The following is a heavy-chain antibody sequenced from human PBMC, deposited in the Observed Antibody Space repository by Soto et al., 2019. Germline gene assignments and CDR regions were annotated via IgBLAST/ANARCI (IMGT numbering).Heavy chain of an antibody. CDR3: ARDWSKFSYNYPYYYAMDA. Sequence: LRLSCTVSGFSVTNSYINWVRQAPGKGLEWVSILYSSGTTYYADSVRGRFTVSRDDSKNTLFLHMNSLRADDTAVYYCARDWSKFSYNYPYYYAMDAWGQGTTVTVSS. D-gene: IGHD5-18*01. V-gene: IGHV3-53*01. J-gene: IGHJ6*02. CDR1: GFSVTNSY. CDR2: LYSSGTT.